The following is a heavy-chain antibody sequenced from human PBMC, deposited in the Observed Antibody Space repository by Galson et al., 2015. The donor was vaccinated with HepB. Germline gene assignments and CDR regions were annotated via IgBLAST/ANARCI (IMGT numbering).Heavy chain of an antibody. CDR1: GYTFTGYY. V-gene: IGHV1-2*04. CDR2: INPNSGGT. CDR3: ARDRVDCSSTSCFQGPFYYGMDV. J-gene: IGHJ6*02. D-gene: IGHD2-2*01. Sequence: SVKVSCKASGYTFTGYYMHWVRQAPGQGLEWMGWINPNSGGTNYAQKFQGWVTMTRDTSISTAYMELSRLRSDDTAVYYCARDRVDCSSTSCFQGPFYYGMDVWGQGTTVTVSS.